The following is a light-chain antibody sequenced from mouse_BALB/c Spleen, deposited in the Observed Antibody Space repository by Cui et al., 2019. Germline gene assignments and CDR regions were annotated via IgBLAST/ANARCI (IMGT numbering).Light chain of an antibody. CDR3: QQYSGYPYT. J-gene: IGKJ2*01. V-gene: IGKV4-78*01. CDR2: STS. CDR1: SSVSSSY. Sequence: HIVLTQSPAIMSASPGAKVTMTCSARSSVSSSYLYWYQQKPGSSPKLWIYSTSNLASGVPARFSGSGSGTSYSLTISSMEAEDAATFYCQQYSGYPYTFGGGTKLEIK.